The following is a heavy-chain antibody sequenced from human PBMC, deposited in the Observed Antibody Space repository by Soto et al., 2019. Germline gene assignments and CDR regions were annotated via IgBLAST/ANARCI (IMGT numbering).Heavy chain of an antibody. D-gene: IGHD3-3*01. V-gene: IGHV3-15*07. CDR2: IKSKTDGGTT. J-gene: IGHJ4*02. Sequence: EVQLVESGGGLVKPGGSLRLSCAASGFTFNNAWMNWVRQAPGKGLEWAGHIKSKTDGGTTDYAAPVKGRFTISRDDSKNPLYLQMESLKTEDTAVYYCTTAYYAFWSGYAFDYWGQGTLVTVSS. CDR3: TTAYYAFWSGYAFDY. CDR1: GFTFNNAW.